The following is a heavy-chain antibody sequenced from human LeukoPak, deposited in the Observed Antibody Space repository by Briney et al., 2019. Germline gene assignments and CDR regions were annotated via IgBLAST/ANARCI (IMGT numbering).Heavy chain of an antibody. Sequence: PGGSLRLSCAASGFTFSSYIMDWVRQAPGKGLEWVSYISSSSNTIYYADSVKGRFTISRDNAKNSLYLQMNSLGAEDTAVYYCARGYSLSYFDLWGRGTLVTVSS. CDR3: ARGYSLSYFDL. CDR2: ISSSSNTI. J-gene: IGHJ2*01. V-gene: IGHV3-48*04. D-gene: IGHD1-14*01. CDR1: GFTFSSYI.